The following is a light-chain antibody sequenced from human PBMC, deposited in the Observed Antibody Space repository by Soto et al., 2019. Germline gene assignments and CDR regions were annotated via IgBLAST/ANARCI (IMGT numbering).Light chain of an antibody. CDR1: QSVNNNY. CDR3: KQYGSSQYT. CDR2: GAS. V-gene: IGKV3-20*01. Sequence: EIVLTQSPGTLSLSPGERATLSCRASQSVNNNYLAWYQQKPGQAPRLLIYGASSRATGIPDRFSGSGSGTDFTLTISRLEPEDFPVYYCKQYGSSQYTFGQVTKLEIK. J-gene: IGKJ2*01.